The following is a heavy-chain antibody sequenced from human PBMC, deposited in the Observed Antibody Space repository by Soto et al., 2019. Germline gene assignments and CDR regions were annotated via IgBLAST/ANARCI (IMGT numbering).Heavy chain of an antibody. Sequence: SETLSLTCTVSGDSIISSDFYWGWVRQPPGKGLEWIGSIFYLGSSYYNPSLKSRVTISIDTSKKQLSLELTSVTAADSAVYYCASFSLPMGPGFDPWGQGTLVTVSS. CDR2: IFYLGSS. CDR3: ASFSLPMGPGFDP. V-gene: IGHV4-39*01. D-gene: IGHD3-16*01. CDR1: GDSIISSDFY. J-gene: IGHJ5*02.